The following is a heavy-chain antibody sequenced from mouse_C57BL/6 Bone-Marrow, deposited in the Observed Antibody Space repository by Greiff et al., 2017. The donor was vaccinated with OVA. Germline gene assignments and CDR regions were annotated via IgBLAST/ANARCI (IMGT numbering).Heavy chain of an antibody. J-gene: IGHJ4*01. CDR1: GYTFTSYW. D-gene: IGHD2-3*01. CDR3: TCYDGYYNYYAMEY. Sequence: EVQLQQSGTVLARPGASVKMSCKTSGYTFTSYWMHWVKQRPGQGLEWIGAIYPGNSDTSYNQKFKGKAKLTAVTSASTAYMELSSLTNEDSAVYYCTCYDGYYNYYAMEYWGQGNSVTVSS. CDR2: IYPGNSDT. V-gene: IGHV1-5*01.